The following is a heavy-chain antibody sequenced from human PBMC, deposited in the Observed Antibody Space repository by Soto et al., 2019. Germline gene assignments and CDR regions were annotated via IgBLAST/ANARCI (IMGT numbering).Heavy chain of an antibody. V-gene: IGHV3-30*18. CDR3: AKDGSHNFDY. CDR1: GFTFSHYA. J-gene: IGHJ4*02. CDR2: MSYDGSNE. D-gene: IGHD1-26*01. Sequence: QVQLVESGGGVVQPGRSLRLSCAASGFTFSHYAMHWVRQAPGKGLEWVALMSYDGSNEYYADSVKGRFTISRDNSKNSLYLQMNSLIAEDTAVYYCAKDGSHNFDYWGQGTLVTVSS.